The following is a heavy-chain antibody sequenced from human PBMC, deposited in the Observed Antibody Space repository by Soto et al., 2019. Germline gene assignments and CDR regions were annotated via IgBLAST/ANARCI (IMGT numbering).Heavy chain of an antibody. D-gene: IGHD6-13*01. CDR3: ARQGSSSWYGHWFDP. V-gene: IGHV1-2*04. CDR2: INPNSGGT. Sequence: ASVKVSCKASGYTFTGYYMHWVRQAPGQGLEWMGWINPNSGGTNYAQKFQGWVTMTRDTSISTAYMELSRLRSDDTAVYYCARQGSSSWYGHWFDPWGQGTLVTVS. J-gene: IGHJ5*02. CDR1: GYTFTGYY.